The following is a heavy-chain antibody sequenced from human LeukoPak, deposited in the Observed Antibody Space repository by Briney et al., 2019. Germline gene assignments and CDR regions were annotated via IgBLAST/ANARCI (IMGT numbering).Heavy chain of an antibody. J-gene: IGHJ4*02. D-gene: IGHD6-13*01. Sequence: SETLSLTCAVYGGSFSGYSWTWIRQPPGKGLEWIGEIDRSWSTNYNPALKRRLTISVDTSKNQFSLKLSSVTAADTAVYYCARGSAAGLAYWGQGNLVTVSS. CDR3: ARGSAAGLAY. V-gene: IGHV4-34*01. CDR1: GGSFSGYS. CDR2: IDRSWST.